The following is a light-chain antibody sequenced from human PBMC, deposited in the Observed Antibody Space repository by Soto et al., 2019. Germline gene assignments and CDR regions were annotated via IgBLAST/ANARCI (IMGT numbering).Light chain of an antibody. CDR1: QSVLYTSNNKNY. CDR3: QQYYASPPT. V-gene: IGKV4-1*01. CDR2: WAS. Sequence: DIMMTQSPDSLAVSLGERATINYKSSQSVLYTSNNKNYLAWYQQKPRQSPKLLISWASTRESGVPDRFSGSGSGSDFTLSISGLQAEDVAVYYCQQYYASPPTLGQGTKVDI. J-gene: IGKJ1*01.